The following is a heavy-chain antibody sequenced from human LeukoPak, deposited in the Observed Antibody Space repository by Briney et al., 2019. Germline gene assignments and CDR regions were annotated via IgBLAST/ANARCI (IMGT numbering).Heavy chain of an antibody. Sequence: PSQTLSLTCTVSGGSISSGSYYWSWIRQPAGKGLEWIGRIYTSGSTNYNPSLKSRVTISVDTSKNQFSLKLSSVTAADTAVYYCARAVRPAAGLGLYFFRYGEQNYYYYYYMDVWGKGTAVTVSS. CDR2: IYTSGST. V-gene: IGHV4-61*02. CDR1: GGSISSGSYY. J-gene: IGHJ6*03. CDR3: ARAVRPAAGLGLYFFRYGEQNYYYYYYMDV. D-gene: IGHD6-13*01.